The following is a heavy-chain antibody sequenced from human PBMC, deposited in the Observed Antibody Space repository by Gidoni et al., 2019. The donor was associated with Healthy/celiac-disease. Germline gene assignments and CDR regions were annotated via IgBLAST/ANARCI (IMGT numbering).Heavy chain of an antibody. D-gene: IGHD2-21*02. CDR1: GFTFSSYW. Sequence: EVQLVESGGGLVQPGGSLRLSCAASGFTFSSYWMSWVRQAPGTGLEWVANIKQDGSEKYYVDSVKGRFTISRDNAKNSLYLQMNSLRAEDTAVYYCARGKVAYCGGDCYTWYFDLWGRGTLVTVSS. CDR3: ARGKVAYCGGDCYTWYFDL. V-gene: IGHV3-7*03. CDR2: IKQDGSEK. J-gene: IGHJ2*01.